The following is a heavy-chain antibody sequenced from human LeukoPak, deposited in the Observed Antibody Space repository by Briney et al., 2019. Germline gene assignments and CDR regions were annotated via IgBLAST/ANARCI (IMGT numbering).Heavy chain of an antibody. CDR1: GFTVSSNY. Sequence: GGSLRLSCAASGFTVSSNYMSWVRQAPGKGLEWVSVIYSGGSTYYADSVKGRFTISKDNSKNTLYLQMNSLRAEDTAVYYCASRDSGYGGDYYFDYWGQGTLVTVSS. CDR2: IYSGGST. CDR3: ASRDSGYGGDYYFDY. J-gene: IGHJ4*02. D-gene: IGHD5-12*01. V-gene: IGHV3-53*01.